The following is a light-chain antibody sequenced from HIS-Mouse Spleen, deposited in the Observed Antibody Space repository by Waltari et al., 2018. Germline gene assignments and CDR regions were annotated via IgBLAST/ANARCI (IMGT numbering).Light chain of an antibody. J-gene: IGLJ3*02. CDR2: YVS. CDR3: SSYTSSSTPWV. CDR1: SSDVGGYNY. V-gene: IGLV2-14*03. Sequence: QSALTQPASVSGSPGQSITISCTGTSSDVGGYNYVSWYQQHPGQAPKLMIYYVSNRPSGVSNLFSGSRSGNTASLTISGLQAEDEADYYCSSYTSSSTPWVFGGGTKLTVL.